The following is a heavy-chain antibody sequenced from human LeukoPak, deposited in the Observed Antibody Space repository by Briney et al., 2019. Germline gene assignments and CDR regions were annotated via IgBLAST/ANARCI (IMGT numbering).Heavy chain of an antibody. CDR3: TRQYYDFWSGFYTADYYFDC. J-gene: IGHJ4*02. Sequence: PGGSLRLSCAASGFTFSDFGMNWVRQAPGEGLEWVSSTSSKSRYVYYADSVKGRFTISRDNAENSLYLQMNSLRVEDSAVYYCTRQYYDFWSGFYTADYYFDCWGQGTLVTVSS. V-gene: IGHV3-21*01. D-gene: IGHD3-3*01. CDR1: GFTFSDFG. CDR2: TSSKSRYV.